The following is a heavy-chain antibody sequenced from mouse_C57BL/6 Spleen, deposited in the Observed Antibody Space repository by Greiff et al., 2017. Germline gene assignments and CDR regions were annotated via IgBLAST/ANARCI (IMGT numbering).Heavy chain of an antibody. D-gene: IGHD1-1*01. Sequence: VMLVESGAELARPGASVKMSCKASGYTFTSYTMHWVKQRPGQGLEWIGYINPSSGYTKYNQKFKDKATLTADKSSSTAYMQLSSLTSEDSAVYYCARRYYGSSYDYAMDYWGQGTSVTVSS. CDR2: INPSSGYT. CDR3: ARRYYGSSYDYAMDY. CDR1: GYTFTSYT. V-gene: IGHV1-4*01. J-gene: IGHJ4*01.